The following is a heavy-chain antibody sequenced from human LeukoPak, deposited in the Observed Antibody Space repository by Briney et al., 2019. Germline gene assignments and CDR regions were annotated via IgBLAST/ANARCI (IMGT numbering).Heavy chain of an antibody. CDR2: IYSGGVT. J-gene: IGHJ4*02. Sequence: GGSLRLSCAASGFTFSSNYISWVRQAPGKGLEWVSVIYSGGVTYSADSVKGRFTISRDISKNTVYLQMNSLRAEDTAVYYCATFSGTYGYWGQGTLVTVSS. V-gene: IGHV3-53*01. CDR1: GFTFSSNY. CDR3: ATFSGTYGY. D-gene: IGHD1-26*01.